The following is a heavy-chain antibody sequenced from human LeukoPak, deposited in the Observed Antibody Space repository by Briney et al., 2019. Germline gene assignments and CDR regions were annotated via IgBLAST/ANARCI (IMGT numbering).Heavy chain of an antibody. J-gene: IGHJ6*02. D-gene: IGHD2-15*01. CDR2: IYYSGST. V-gene: IGHV4-59*08. CDR3: ARHLPRGYCSGGSCYSVGYYYYGMDV. Sequence: ASETLYLTCTVPGGSISSYYWSWIRQPPGKGLEWIGYIYYSGSTNYNPSLKSPVTISVDTSKNQFSLKLSSVTAADTAVYYCARHLPRGYCSGGSCYSVGYYYYGMDVWGQGTTVTVSS. CDR1: GGSISSYY.